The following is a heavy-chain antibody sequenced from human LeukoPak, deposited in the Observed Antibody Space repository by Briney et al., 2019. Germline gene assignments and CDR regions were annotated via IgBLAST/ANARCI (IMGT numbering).Heavy chain of an antibody. Sequence: SETLSLTCTVSGGSISSGDYYWSWIRQPPGKGLEWIGYIYYSGSTYYNPSLKSRVTTTVDTSKNQFSLKLSSVTAADTAVYYCARDPSGSSATMDVWGKGTTVTVSS. D-gene: IGHD1-26*01. CDR3: ARDPSGSSATMDV. CDR1: GGSISSGDYY. V-gene: IGHV4-30-4*08. J-gene: IGHJ6*04. CDR2: IYYSGST.